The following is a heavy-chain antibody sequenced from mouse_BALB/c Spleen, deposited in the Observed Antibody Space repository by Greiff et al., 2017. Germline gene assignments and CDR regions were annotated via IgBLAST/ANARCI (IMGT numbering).Heavy chain of an antibody. D-gene: IGHD1-1*01. V-gene: IGHV6-6*02. J-gene: IGHJ2*01. Sequence: EVKVEESGGGLVQPGGSMKLSCVASGFTFSNYWMNWVRQSPEKGLEWVAEIRLKSNNYETHYAESVKGRFTIARDDSKSSVYLQMNNLRAEDTGIYYCTGETTVPFDYWGQGTTLTVSS. CDR3: TGETTVPFDY. CDR2: IRLKSNNYET. CDR1: GFTFSNYW.